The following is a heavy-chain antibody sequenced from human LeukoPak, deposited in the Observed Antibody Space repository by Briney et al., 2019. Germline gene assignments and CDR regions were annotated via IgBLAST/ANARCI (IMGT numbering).Heavy chain of an antibody. J-gene: IGHJ4*02. CDR3: ARVRSRYYFESGAHDIPLLGFDY. CDR1: GASISGTNW. Sequence: SQTLSLTCAVSGASISGTNWWSLVRHPPGKELAWMGEINHSGRTTYTPPLKPQDTRSVDKSTSQFPRKLNSVTAADTPIHYCARVRSRYYFESGAHDIPLLGFDYWGQGILVTVSS. D-gene: IGHD3-22*01. V-gene: IGHV4-4*02. CDR2: INHSGRT.